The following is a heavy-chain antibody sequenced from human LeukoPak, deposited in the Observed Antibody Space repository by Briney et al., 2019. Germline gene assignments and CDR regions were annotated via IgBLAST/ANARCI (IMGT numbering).Heavy chain of an antibody. V-gene: IGHV3-48*03. CDR1: GFTFSSYE. D-gene: IGHD1-1*01. Sequence: GGSLRLSCAASGFTFSSYEMNWVRQAPGKGLEWLSYIDGGGRTIYYADSVKGRFTISRDNAKNSLYLQMKSLRDEDTGLYYCARRERYRPLDHWGQGTLVTVSS. CDR3: ARRERYRPLDH. J-gene: IGHJ4*02. CDR2: IDGGGRTI.